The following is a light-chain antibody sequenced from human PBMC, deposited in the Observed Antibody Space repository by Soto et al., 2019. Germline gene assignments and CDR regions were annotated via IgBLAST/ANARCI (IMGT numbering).Light chain of an antibody. CDR1: SRDVGGYNF. CDR3: SSYSSSTTLVV. V-gene: IGLV2-14*01. Sequence: QSALTQPASVSGSPGQSITISCTGTSRDVGGYNFVSWYQQHPGKAPKLMIYEVSKRPSGVSSRFSGSKSGYTATLTISGLQLEDEADYYCSSYSSSTTLVVFGGGTKLTVL. J-gene: IGLJ2*01. CDR2: EVS.